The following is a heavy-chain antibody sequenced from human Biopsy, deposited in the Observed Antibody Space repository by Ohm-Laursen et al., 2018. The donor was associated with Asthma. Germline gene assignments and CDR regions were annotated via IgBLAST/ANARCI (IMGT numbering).Heavy chain of an antibody. V-gene: IGHV3-30*03. CDR3: ASYEVVTAILPMDV. CDR2: ISFDGSNK. D-gene: IGHD2-21*02. Sequence: SLRLSCAASGFSFSRYGMHWVRQAPGKGLEWVAVISFDGSNKYYGDSVKGRFTIARDNSRNTVYLQMNSLRAEDTAVYYCASYEVVTAILPMDVWGQGTTVTVSS. CDR1: GFSFSRYG. J-gene: IGHJ6*02.